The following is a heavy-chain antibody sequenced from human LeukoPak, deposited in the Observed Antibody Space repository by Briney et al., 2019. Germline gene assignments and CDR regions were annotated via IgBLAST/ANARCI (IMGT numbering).Heavy chain of an antibody. CDR2: IKQDGSEK. Sequence: GGSLRLSCAASGFTFSNYNMNWVRQAPGKGLEWVANIKQDGSEKYYVDSVKGRFTISRDNAKNSLYLQMNSLRAEDTAVYYCARAGQLRYMDVWGKGTAVTVSS. CDR3: ARAGQLRYMDV. V-gene: IGHV3-7*01. J-gene: IGHJ6*03. CDR1: GFTFSNYN.